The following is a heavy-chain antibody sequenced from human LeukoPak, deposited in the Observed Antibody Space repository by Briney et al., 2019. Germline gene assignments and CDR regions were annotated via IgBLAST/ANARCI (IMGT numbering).Heavy chain of an antibody. V-gene: IGHV3-23*01. D-gene: IGHD3-10*01. CDR1: GFTFSSYA. CDR3: AKGRVRGVIITPWFDP. Sequence: GRSLRLSCAASGFTFSSYAMSWVRQAPGKGLEWVSAISGSGGSTYYADSVKGRFTISRDNSKNTLYLQMNSLRAEDTAVYYCAKGRVRGVIITPWFDPWGQGTLVTVSS. CDR2: ISGSGGST. J-gene: IGHJ5*02.